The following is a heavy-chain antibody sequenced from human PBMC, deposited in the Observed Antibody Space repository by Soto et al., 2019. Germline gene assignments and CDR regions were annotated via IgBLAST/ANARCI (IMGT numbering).Heavy chain of an antibody. D-gene: IGHD3-3*01. CDR1: GFTFSSYS. V-gene: IGHV3-21*01. CDR3: ARDRREDDFWSAGSRTWGFDP. CDR2: ISSSSSYI. J-gene: IGHJ5*02. Sequence: GGSLRLSCAASGFTFSSYSMNWVRQAPGKGLEWVSSISSSSSYIYYADSVKGRFTISRDNAKNSLYLQMNSLRAEDTAVYYCARDRREDDFWSAGSRTWGFDPWGQGTLVTVSS.